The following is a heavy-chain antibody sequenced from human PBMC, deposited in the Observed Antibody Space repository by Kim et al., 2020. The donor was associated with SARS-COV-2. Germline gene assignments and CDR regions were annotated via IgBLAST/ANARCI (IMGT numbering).Heavy chain of an antibody. J-gene: IGHJ2*01. CDR2: ISHEGIKK. D-gene: IGHD5-12*01. CDR3: ARGADVNNDYYWAFDH. CDR1: GFDLGSYS. Sequence: GGSLRLSCVASGFDLGSYSMHWVRQAPGKGLEWVAGISHEGIKKYYGDTVQGRFTISKDSPKNTLYLEMTTLNAEDTAVYHCARGADVNNDYYWAFDHWGRGTLVTVSS. V-gene: IGHV3-30*03.